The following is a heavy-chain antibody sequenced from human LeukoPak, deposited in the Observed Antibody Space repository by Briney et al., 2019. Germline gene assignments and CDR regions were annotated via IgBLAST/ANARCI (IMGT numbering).Heavy chain of an antibody. CDR3: AKDYSDSSGFFRVPHVFDF. Sequence: GGSLRLSCAASGFTVTNYWMHWVRQAPGKGLVWVSRTNRDGSSTTYADSVKGRFTISRDNSKNTLYLQMNSLRAEDTAVYYCAKDYSDSSGFFRVPHVFDFWGQGTLVTVSS. D-gene: IGHD3-22*01. J-gene: IGHJ4*02. V-gene: IGHV3-74*01. CDR1: GFTVTNYW. CDR2: TNRDGSST.